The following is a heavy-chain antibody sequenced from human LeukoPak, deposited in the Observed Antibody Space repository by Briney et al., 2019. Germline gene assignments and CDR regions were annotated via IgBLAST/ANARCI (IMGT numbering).Heavy chain of an antibody. J-gene: IGHJ4*02. CDR3: AKWGPHCVGDYCPALDS. CDR2: INQDGSKK. D-gene: IGHD2-21*02. V-gene: IGHV3-7*01. Sequence: GGSLRLSCVASRFTFSNYWMSWDRQAPGKGLEWVANINQDGSKKVYADSMKGRFTISRDNAKESLYLQLNSLRADDTAVYYCAKWGPHCVGDYCPALDSWGQGTLVTVSS. CDR1: RFTFSNYW.